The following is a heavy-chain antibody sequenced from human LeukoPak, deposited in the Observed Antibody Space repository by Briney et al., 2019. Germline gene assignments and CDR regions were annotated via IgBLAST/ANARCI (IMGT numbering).Heavy chain of an antibody. V-gene: IGHV1-69*04. J-gene: IGHJ6*02. D-gene: IGHD2-2*01. CDR2: IIPILGIA. CDR3: ARGYCSSTSCYARSRYYYYGMDV. Sequence: SVKVSCEASGGTFSSYAISWVRQAPGQGLEWMGRIIPILGIANYAQKFQGRVTITADKSTSTAYMELSSLRSEDTAVYYCARGYCSSTSCYARSRYYYYGMDVWGQGTTVTVSS. CDR1: GGTFSSYA.